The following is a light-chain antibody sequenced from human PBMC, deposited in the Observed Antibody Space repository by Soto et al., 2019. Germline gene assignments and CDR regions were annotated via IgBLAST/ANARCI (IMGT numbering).Light chain of an antibody. Sequence: DIQMTQSPSSLSASVGDRVTITCQASQDISNYLNWYQQKPGKAPKLLIYDASNLETGVPSRFSGSGSGTDSTFTISSLQPEDIATYYSQQYDNLPITFGQGTRLEIK. V-gene: IGKV1-33*01. J-gene: IGKJ5*01. CDR3: QQYDNLPIT. CDR1: QDISNY. CDR2: DAS.